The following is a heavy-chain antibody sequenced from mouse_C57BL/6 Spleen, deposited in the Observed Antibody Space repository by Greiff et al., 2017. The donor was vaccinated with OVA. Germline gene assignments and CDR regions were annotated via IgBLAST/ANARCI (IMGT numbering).Heavy chain of an antibody. CDR2: IYPGDGDT. CDR3: ATSYGNYDYYAMDY. D-gene: IGHD2-10*01. Sequence: QVQLQQPGAELVKPGASVKISCKASGYAFSSYWMNWVKQRPGKGLEWIGQIYPGDGDTNYNGKFKGKATLTADKSSSTAYMQLSSLTSEDSAVYFCATSYGNYDYYAMDYWGQGTSVTVSS. V-gene: IGHV1-80*01. J-gene: IGHJ4*01. CDR1: GYAFSSYW.